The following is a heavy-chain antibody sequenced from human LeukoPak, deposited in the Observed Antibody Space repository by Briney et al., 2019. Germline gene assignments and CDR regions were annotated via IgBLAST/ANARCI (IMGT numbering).Heavy chain of an antibody. J-gene: IGHJ3*01. CDR1: GFTFSSFW. CDR3: ARGGAYSRV. D-gene: IGHD2-15*01. Sequence: PGRSLRLSCAASGFTFSSFWMTWVRQAPGKGMEWVANIKHDGGVKYYVDSVRGRFTISRDNAKNSLYLQMNSLRAEDTAVYYCARGGAYSRVWGQGTMVTVSS. V-gene: IGHV3-7*03. CDR2: IKHDGGVK.